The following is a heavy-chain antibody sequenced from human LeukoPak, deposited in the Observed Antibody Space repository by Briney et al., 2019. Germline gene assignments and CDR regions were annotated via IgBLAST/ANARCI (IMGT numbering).Heavy chain of an antibody. V-gene: IGHV4-39*07. Sequence: SETLSLTCTVSGGSISSSSYYWGWIRQPPGKGLEWIGSIYYSGSTYYNPSLKSRVTISVDTSKNQFSLKLSSVTAADTAVYYCAGNTAMVTLHWFDPWGQGTLVTVSS. CDR1: GGSISSSSYY. D-gene: IGHD5-18*01. CDR2: IYYSGST. J-gene: IGHJ5*02. CDR3: AGNTAMVTLHWFDP.